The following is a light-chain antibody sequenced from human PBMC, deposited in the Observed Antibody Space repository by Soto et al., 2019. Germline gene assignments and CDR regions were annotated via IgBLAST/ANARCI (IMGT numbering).Light chain of an antibody. CDR2: EVT. CDR3: SSYTSTSTPIV. Sequence: QSVLTQPASVSGSLGQSITISCTGTSSDVGGYEYVSWYQQHPGKAPKLIIYEVTNRPSGVSNRFSGSKSGNTASLAISGLQAEDEADYFCSSYTSTSTPIVFGTGTQLTVL. CDR1: SSDVGGYEY. J-gene: IGLJ1*01. V-gene: IGLV2-14*03.